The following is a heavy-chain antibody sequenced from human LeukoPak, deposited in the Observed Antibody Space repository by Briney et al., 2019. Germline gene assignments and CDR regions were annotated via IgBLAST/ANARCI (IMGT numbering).Heavy chain of an antibody. CDR1: GGSISSGGHP. D-gene: IGHD6-19*01. CDR3: ARGRSIAVAGTHSDY. V-gene: IGHV4-30-2*06. Sequence: PSETLSLTCIVSGGSISSGGHPWSWIRQSPGKGLEWIGYIYDSGSTFYNPSLKSRVTISVDTSKNQFSLKLSSVTAADTAVYYCARGRSIAVAGTHSDYWGQGTLVTVSS. CDR2: IYDSGST. J-gene: IGHJ4*02.